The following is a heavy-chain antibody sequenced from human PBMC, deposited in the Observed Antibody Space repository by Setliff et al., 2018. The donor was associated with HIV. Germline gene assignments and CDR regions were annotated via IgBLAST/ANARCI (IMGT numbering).Heavy chain of an antibody. CDR2: IYYSGST. D-gene: IGHD3-22*01. J-gene: IGHJ4*02. V-gene: IGHV4-39*02. Sequence: SETLSLTCTVSGGSISSSSYYWGWIRQPPGKGLEWIGSIYYSGSTYYNPSLKSRVTISVDASKTHFSLKLSSVTAADTALYFCARGRQGLYYYSSGFSRGRYYDLWGQGTLVTVSS. CDR3: ARGRQGLYYYSSGFSRGRYYDL. CDR1: GGSISSSSYY.